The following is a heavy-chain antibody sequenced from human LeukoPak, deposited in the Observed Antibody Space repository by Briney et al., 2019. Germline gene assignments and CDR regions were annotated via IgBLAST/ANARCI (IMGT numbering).Heavy chain of an antibody. CDR3: ARAGKSSSSGRDFDY. Sequence: SETLSLTCTVSGGSISSYYWSWIRQPAGKGLEWIGRIYTSGSTNYNPSLKSRVTMSVDTSKNQFSLKLSSVTAADTAVYYCARAGKSSSSGRDFDYWGQGTLVTVSS. CDR2: IYTSGST. CDR1: GGSISSYY. V-gene: IGHV4-4*07. D-gene: IGHD6-6*01. J-gene: IGHJ4*02.